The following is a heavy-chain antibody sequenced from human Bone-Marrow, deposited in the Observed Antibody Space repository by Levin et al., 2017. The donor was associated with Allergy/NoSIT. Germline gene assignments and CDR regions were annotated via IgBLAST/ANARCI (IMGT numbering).Heavy chain of an antibody. CDR2: TTFNGNNK. CDR1: GFAFREFA. CDR3: ARVEGKFGELAWYFDL. Sequence: GGSLRLSCAASGFAFREFAMHWVRQSPGKGLEWVAVTTFNGNNKYYADSVKGRFTISRDNSKNTLYLQMDSLGAEDTAIYYCARVEGKFGELAWYFDLWGRGTLVTVSS. J-gene: IGHJ2*01. D-gene: IGHD3-10*01. V-gene: IGHV3-30-3*01.